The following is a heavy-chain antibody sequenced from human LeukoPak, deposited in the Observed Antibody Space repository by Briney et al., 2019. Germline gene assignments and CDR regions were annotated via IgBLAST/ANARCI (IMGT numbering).Heavy chain of an antibody. D-gene: IGHD3-22*01. CDR1: GYTFTSYG. CDR3: ARDTGPRDKGFRVATMIASGY. J-gene: IGHJ4*02. Sequence: ASVKVSCKASGYTFTSYGISWVRQAPGQGLEWMGWISAKKGNTDYAQKLQGRVTMTTDTSTSTAYMELRSLRSDDTAVYYCARDTGPRDKGFRVATMIASGYWGQGTLVTVSS. V-gene: IGHV1-18*01. CDR2: ISAKKGNT.